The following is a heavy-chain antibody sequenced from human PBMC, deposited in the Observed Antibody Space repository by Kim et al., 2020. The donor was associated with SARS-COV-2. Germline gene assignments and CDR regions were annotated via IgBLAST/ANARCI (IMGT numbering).Heavy chain of an antibody. CDR2: INPNSGGT. CDR3: ARGGSSGWGATPSYYFDY. V-gene: IGHV1-2*06. CDR1: GYTFTGYY. J-gene: IGHJ4*02. D-gene: IGHD6-19*01. Sequence: ASVKVSCKASGYTFTGYYMHWVRQAPGQGLEWMGRINPNSGGTNYAQKFQGRVTMTRDTSISTAYMELSRLRSDDTAVYYCARGGSSGWGATPSYYFDYWGQGTLVTVSS.